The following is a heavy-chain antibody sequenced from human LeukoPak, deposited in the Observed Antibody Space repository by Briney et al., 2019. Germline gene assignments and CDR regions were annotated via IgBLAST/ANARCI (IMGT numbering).Heavy chain of an antibody. CDR1: GGSFSGYY. V-gene: IGHV4-34*01. J-gene: IGHJ4*02. CDR3: ARDTSSGWYYY. Sequence: SETLSLTCAVYGGSFSGYYWSWIRQPPGKGLEWIGEINHSGSTNYNPSLKSRVTISVDTSKNQFSLKLSSVTAADTAVYYCARDTSSGWYYYWGQGTLVTVSS. CDR2: INHSGST. D-gene: IGHD6-19*01.